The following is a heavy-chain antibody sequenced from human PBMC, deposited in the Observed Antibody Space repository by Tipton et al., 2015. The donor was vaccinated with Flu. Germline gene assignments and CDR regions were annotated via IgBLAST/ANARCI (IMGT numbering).Heavy chain of an antibody. J-gene: IGHJ4*02. V-gene: IGHV4-39*07. Sequence: LRLSCTVSGGSISSSRYYWGWLRQSPGKGLEWIGSIHYTGGTHHNPSLKSRVTISVDMSKNQFSLKLNSVTAADAAVYYCARSPGYYFDYWGQGTLVTVSS. CDR1: GGSISSSRYY. CDR3: ARSPGYYFDY. CDR2: IHYTGGT.